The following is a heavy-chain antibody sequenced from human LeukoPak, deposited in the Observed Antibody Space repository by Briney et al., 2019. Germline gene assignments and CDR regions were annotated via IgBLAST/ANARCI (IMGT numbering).Heavy chain of an antibody. V-gene: IGHV3-9*01. Sequence: GGSLRLSCAASGFTFDDHAMHWVRQAPGKGLEWVSGLSWNSGSIDYADSVKGRFTISRDNAKNSLYLQMNSLRVEDTALYYCAKGPGMATVKRYLDYWGQGTLVTASS. J-gene: IGHJ4*02. CDR2: LSWNSGSI. CDR3: AKGPGMATVKRYLDY. D-gene: IGHD5-24*01. CDR1: GFTFDDHA.